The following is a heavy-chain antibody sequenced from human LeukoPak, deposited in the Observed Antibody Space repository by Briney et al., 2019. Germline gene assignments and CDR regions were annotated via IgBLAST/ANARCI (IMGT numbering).Heavy chain of an antibody. CDR3: TTRDPNAFDI. Sequence: GGSLRLSCAASGFTFSSYGMHWVRQAPGKGLEWVAFIRSDGSNKYYADSVKGRFPISRDNSKNTLYLQMTSLKTEDTAVYYCTTRDPNAFDIWGQGTMVTVSS. CDR2: IRSDGSNK. CDR1: GFTFSSYG. D-gene: IGHD1-26*01. V-gene: IGHV3-30*02. J-gene: IGHJ3*02.